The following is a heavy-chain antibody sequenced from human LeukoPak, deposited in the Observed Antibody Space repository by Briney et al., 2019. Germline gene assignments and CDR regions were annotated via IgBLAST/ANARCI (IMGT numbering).Heavy chain of an antibody. CDR1: GFTFSAYN. D-gene: IGHD4-11*01. J-gene: IGHJ4*02. V-gene: IGHV3-21*01. CDR2: ISSSSTYI. CDR3: ARENDYSSHLLDY. Sequence: PGGSLRLSCAASGFTFSAYNMNWVRQAPGKGLEWVSSISSSSTYIYYADSVKGRFTISRDNAKKSLYLQMNSLRAEDTAVYYCARENDYSSHLLDYWGQGTLVTVSS.